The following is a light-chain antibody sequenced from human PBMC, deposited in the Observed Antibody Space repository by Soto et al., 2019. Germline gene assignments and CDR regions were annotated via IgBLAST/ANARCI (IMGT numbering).Light chain of an antibody. Sequence: EIVLTQSPGTLSLSPGERATLSCRASQSVSSSYLAWYQQKPGQAPRLLIYGASSRATGIPDRFSGSGSGTDFTLTISRLEPEDFAVYYCQQYVSSPTYTFAQGTKLEIK. CDR3: QQYVSSPTYT. J-gene: IGKJ2*01. V-gene: IGKV3-20*01. CDR1: QSVSSSY. CDR2: GAS.